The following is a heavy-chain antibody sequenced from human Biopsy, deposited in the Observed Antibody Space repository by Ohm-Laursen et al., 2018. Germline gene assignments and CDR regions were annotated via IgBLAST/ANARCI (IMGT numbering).Heavy chain of an antibody. CDR3: SRGYSRRVSIFEASIYWFDT. J-gene: IGHJ5*02. CDR2: MIPSSGKT. V-gene: IGHV1-8*01. Sequence: ASVKVSCKASGYSFSTYDVNWVRQARGQGLEWMGWMIPSSGKTGYAQRFQGRVTLTMNTSISTAYMELSGLRSEDTAVYFCSRGYSRRVSIFEASIYWFDTWGQGTLVTVSS. D-gene: IGHD6-6*01. CDR1: GYSFSTYD.